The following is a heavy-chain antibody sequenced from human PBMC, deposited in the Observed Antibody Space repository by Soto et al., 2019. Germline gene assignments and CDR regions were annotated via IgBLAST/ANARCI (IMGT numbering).Heavy chain of an antibody. Sequence: QVQLQESGPGLVKPSGTLSLTCAVSGGSISSSNWWSWVRQPPGKGLEWIGEIYHSGSTNYNPSLMSRVNIAVDKSKNQFSLKLSSVTAADTAVYYWARKGLGYCSGGSCYSFDYYYGMDVWGQGTTVTVSS. V-gene: IGHV4-4*02. J-gene: IGHJ6*02. CDR3: ARKGLGYCSGGSCYSFDYYYGMDV. D-gene: IGHD2-15*01. CDR2: IYHSGST. CDR1: GGSISSSNW.